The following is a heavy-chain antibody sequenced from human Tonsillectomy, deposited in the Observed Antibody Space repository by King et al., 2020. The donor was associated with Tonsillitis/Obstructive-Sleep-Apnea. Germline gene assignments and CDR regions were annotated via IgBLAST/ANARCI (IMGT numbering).Heavy chain of an antibody. CDR3: VRDGGGFDY. D-gene: IGHD3-16*01. V-gene: IGHV3-7*03. CDR2: IKQDGGEK. Sequence: VQLVESGGGLVQPGGSLRVSCAASGFIFSDSWMSWVRQAPGKGLEWVANIKQDGGEKYYVDSVKGRFTISRDSAKNSLFLQMSSLRAEDTAVYYCVRDGGGFDYWGQGTLVTVSS. J-gene: IGHJ4*02. CDR1: GFIFSDSW.